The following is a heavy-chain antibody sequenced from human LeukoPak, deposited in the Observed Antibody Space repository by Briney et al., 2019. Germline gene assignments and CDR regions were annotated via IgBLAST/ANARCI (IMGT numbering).Heavy chain of an antibody. D-gene: IGHD5-18*01. J-gene: IGHJ6*03. CDR2: INHSGST. CDR3: ARGIQLWLGNYYYYYMDV. Sequence: MPSEALSLTCAVYGGSFSGYYWSWIRQPPGKGLEWIGEINHSGSTNYNPSLKSRVTISVDTSKNQFSLKLSSVTAADTAVYYCARGIQLWLGNYYYYYMDVWGKGTTVTVSS. V-gene: IGHV4-34*01. CDR1: GGSFSGYY.